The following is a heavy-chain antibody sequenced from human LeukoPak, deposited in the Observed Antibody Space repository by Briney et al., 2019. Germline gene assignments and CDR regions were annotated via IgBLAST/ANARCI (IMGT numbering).Heavy chain of an antibody. D-gene: IGHD1-20*01. CDR2: INHGGST. CDR1: GGSFIGND. Sequence: SETLSLTCVVSGGSFIGNDWTWVRQAPGKGLEWIGEINHGGSTNYNPSLKSRGTISIDTSKNQFSLKLSSVTAADTAVYYCARRITGTTSDSFDYWGQGILVTASS. V-gene: IGHV4-34*01. CDR3: ARRITGTTSDSFDY. J-gene: IGHJ4*02.